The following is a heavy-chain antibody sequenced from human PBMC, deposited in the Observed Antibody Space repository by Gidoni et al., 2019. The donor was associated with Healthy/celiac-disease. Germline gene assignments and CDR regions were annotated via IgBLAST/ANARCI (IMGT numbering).Heavy chain of an antibody. V-gene: IGHV3-21*01. J-gene: IGHJ6*02. Sequence: EVQLVESGGGLVKPGGSLSLSCAASGFPFSRSSMNWVRQAPGKGLEWVSSISSSSSYIYYADSVKGRFTISRDNAKNSLYLQMNSLRAEDTAVYYCARDAYCGGDCYPSGGMDVWGQGTTVTVSS. CDR2: ISSSSSYI. CDR1: GFPFSRSS. CDR3: ARDAYCGGDCYPSGGMDV. D-gene: IGHD2-21*02.